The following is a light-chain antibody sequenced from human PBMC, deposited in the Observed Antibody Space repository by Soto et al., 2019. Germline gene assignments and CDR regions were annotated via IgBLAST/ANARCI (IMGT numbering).Light chain of an antibody. Sequence: DIVMTQSPDSLGVSLGERATINCNSSQSILYSSNSKNCLAWYQQKPGQPPKLLIFWTSTRESGVPDRFSGSGSGTHFTLTINNLQAEDVAVYHCQQYYSNPPTFGQGTKVDIK. CDR2: WTS. CDR1: QSILYSSNSKNC. V-gene: IGKV4-1*01. CDR3: QQYYSNPPT. J-gene: IGKJ1*01.